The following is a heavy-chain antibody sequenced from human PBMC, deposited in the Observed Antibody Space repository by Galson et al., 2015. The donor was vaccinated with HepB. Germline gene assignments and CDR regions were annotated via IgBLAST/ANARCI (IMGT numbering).Heavy chain of an antibody. CDR2: ISYDGNNE. CDR1: GFTFSSYA. D-gene: IGHD1-26*01. V-gene: IGHV3-30-3*01. J-gene: IGHJ4*02. Sequence: SLRLSCAASGFTFSSYAMYWVRQAPGKGLEWVAVISYDGNNEYYADSVKGRFTIFRDNSKTMLYLQMNSLGTEDTAVYYCARAFASGSYYTHFDYWGQGTLVTVSS. CDR3: ARAFASGSYYTHFDY.